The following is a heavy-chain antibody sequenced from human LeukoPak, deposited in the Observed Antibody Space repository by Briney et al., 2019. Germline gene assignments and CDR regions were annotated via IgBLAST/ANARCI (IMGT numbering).Heavy chain of an antibody. J-gene: IGHJ5*02. V-gene: IGHV4-30-4*01. D-gene: IGHD3-10*01. CDR2: INYSGST. CDR1: GGSISSDNYQ. CDR3: ARYGSGSTWFDP. Sequence: PSQTLSLTCTVSGGSISSDNYQWSWIRQPPGKGLEWIGYINYSGSTYYNPSLKSRVSISVDTSKNHFSLKLSSVTAADTAVYYCARYGSGSTWFDPWGQGTLVTVSS.